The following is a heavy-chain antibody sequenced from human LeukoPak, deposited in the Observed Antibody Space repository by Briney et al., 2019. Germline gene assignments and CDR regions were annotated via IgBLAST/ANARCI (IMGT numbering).Heavy chain of an antibody. CDR1: GFTVSSNY. Sequence: GALRLSCAASGFTVSSNYMSWVRQAPGKGLEWVSVIYIGGSTYYADSVKGRFTISRDKSKNTLYLQMNSLRAEDTAVYYCAREKQKYSSGWYCLDYWGQGTLATVSS. J-gene: IGHJ4*02. V-gene: IGHV3-53*01. D-gene: IGHD6-19*01. CDR2: IYIGGST. CDR3: AREKQKYSSGWYCLDY.